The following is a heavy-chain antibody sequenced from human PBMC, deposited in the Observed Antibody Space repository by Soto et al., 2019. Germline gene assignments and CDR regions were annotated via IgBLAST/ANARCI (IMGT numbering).Heavy chain of an antibody. CDR1: GYSFTSYW. CDR2: IYPGDSHT. Sequence: PGESLKISCKGSGYSFTSYWIGWVRQMPWKHLEWMGIIYPGDSHTRYSPSFQGHVTISADKSISTAYLQLSSLKASYTAMYYCATGTKDPPFDFWSGYYPSALEYYGKGSLVSASS. D-gene: IGHD3-3*01. V-gene: IGHV5-51*01. CDR3: ATGTKDPPFDFWSGYYPSALEY. J-gene: IGHJ4*02.